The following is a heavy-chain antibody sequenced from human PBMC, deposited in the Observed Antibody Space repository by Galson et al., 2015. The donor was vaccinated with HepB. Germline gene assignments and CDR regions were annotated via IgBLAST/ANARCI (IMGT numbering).Heavy chain of an antibody. CDR3: ATGAWSIAVAATGFQH. J-gene: IGHJ1*01. CDR2: ISHSGST. Sequence: QVQLLESGPGLVKSSETLSLTCAVYGGSLSDNYWSWIRQPPGKGLEWIGEISHSGSTKYNPSLKSQVTISLDTSKNQFSLKLSSVTAADTAVYYCATGAWSIAVAATGFQHWGQGTLVTVSS. D-gene: IGHD6-19*01. V-gene: IGHV4-34*01. CDR1: GGSLSDNY.